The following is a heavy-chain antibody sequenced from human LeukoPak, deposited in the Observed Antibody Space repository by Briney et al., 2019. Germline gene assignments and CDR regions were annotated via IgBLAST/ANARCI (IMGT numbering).Heavy chain of an antibody. CDR2: IIPIFGTA. V-gene: IGHV1-69*13. Sequence: ASVKVSCKASGGTFSSYAISWVRQAPGKGLEWMAGIIPIFGTANYAQKFQGRVTITADESTSTAYMGLSRLRSEDTAVYYCARAPYDSDVQIGFYYYYMDVWGKGTTVTVSS. D-gene: IGHD3-22*01. J-gene: IGHJ6*03. CDR3: ARAPYDSDVQIGFYYYYMDV. CDR1: GGTFSSYA.